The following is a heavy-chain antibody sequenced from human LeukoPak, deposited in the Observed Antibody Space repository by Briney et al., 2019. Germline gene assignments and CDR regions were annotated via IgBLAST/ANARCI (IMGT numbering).Heavy chain of an antibody. Sequence: GRSLRLSCAVSGFTFDDYAMHWVRQVPGKGLEWVAGISWNSDTRVYVDSVKGRFTIPRDNAGNSLYLQMNSLRAEDTALYYCITNGGGDSGYGNFDYWGQGTLVTVSS. J-gene: IGHJ4*02. CDR3: ITNGGGDSGYGNFDY. CDR1: GFTFDDYA. V-gene: IGHV3-9*01. CDR2: ISWNSDTR. D-gene: IGHD5-12*01.